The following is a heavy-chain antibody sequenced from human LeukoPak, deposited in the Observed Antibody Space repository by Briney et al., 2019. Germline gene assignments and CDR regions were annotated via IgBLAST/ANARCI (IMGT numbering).Heavy chain of an antibody. J-gene: IGHJ6*02. CDR3: ARDGAAAVYYYYYGMDV. D-gene: IGHD6-13*01. V-gene: IGHV1-18*01. CDR2: ISAYNGNT. Sequence: GASVKVSCKASGYTFTSYGISWVRRAPGQGLEWMGWISAYNGNTNYAQKLQGRVTMTTDTSTSTAYMELRSLRSDDTAVYYCARDGAAAVYYYYYGMDVWGQGTTVTVSS. CDR1: GYTFTSYG.